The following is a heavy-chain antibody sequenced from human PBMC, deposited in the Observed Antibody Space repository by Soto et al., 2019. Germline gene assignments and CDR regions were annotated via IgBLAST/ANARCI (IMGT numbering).Heavy chain of an antibody. V-gene: IGHV1-2*02. Sequence: QVHLVQSGAQVKPPGASVKVSCKASGYTFTGHYMHWVRQVSGKRLEHLGWLKSDNGGTYYAPKFQGRVTFTRDTSTSTAYMELSGLQSDDTAVYFCARDLCPLGSGSACPLYGLDIWGQGTTVVVS. CDR2: LKSDNGGT. J-gene: IGHJ6*02. CDR3: ARDLCPLGSGSACPLYGLDI. CDR1: GYTFTGHY. D-gene: IGHD3-10*01.